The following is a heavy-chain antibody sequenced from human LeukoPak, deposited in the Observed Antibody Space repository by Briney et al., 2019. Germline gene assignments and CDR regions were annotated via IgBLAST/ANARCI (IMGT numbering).Heavy chain of an antibody. CDR2: ISSSSSYI. J-gene: IGHJ3*02. CDR3: ARWGDRWGGGFDN. Sequence: GGSLRLSCAASGFTFGTDTINWVRQAPGKGLEWVSSISSSSSYIYYADSVKGRFTISRDNAKNSLYLQMNSLRAEDTALYYGARWGDRWGGGFDNWGQGTMVTVSS. V-gene: IGHV3-21*01. CDR1: GFTFGTDT. D-gene: IGHD3-16*01.